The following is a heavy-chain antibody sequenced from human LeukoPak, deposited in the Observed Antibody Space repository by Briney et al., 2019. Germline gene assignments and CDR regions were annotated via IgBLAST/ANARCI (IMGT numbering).Heavy chain of an antibody. V-gene: IGHV3-74*01. CDR1: GFTFSDSY. CDR3: AAAIYTRGIDY. CDR2: INSDGSST. J-gene: IGHJ4*02. Sequence: PGGSLRLSCAASGFTFSDSYMTWIRQAPGKGLVWVSRINSDGSSTSYADSVKGRFTISRDNAKNTLYLQMNSLRAEDTAVYYCAAAIYTRGIDYWGQGTLVTVSS. D-gene: IGHD3-16*01.